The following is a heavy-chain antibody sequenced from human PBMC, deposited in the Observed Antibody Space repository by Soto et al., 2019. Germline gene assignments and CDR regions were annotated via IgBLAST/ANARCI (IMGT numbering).Heavy chain of an antibody. Sequence: QVQLQESGPGLVKPSQTLSLTCTVSGGSRSSGNYYWSWIRQPPGQGLEWIGYIFYSGTTYYNPYLKSRVTASLHTSGNQFSLKLSSVTAAATAVYYCARDLHITETTLNYYYYAMDVWGEGSTVTFSS. CDR1: GGSRSSGNYY. CDR2: IFYSGTT. CDR3: ARDLHITETTLNYYYYAMDV. V-gene: IGHV4-30-4*01. J-gene: IGHJ6*04. D-gene: IGHD1-20*01.